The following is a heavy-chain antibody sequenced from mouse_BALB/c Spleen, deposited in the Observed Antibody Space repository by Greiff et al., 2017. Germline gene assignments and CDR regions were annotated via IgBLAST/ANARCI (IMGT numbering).Heavy chain of an antibody. Sequence: VHLVESGAELVRPGVSVKISCKGSGYTFTDYAMHWVKQSHAKSLEWIGVISTYYGDASYNQKFKGKATMTVDKSSSTAYMELARLTSEDSAIYYCARLGLRHAMDYWGQGTSVTVSS. CDR3: ARLGLRHAMDY. CDR1: GYTFTDYA. D-gene: IGHD2-2*01. J-gene: IGHJ4*01. V-gene: IGHV1S137*01. CDR2: ISTYYGDA.